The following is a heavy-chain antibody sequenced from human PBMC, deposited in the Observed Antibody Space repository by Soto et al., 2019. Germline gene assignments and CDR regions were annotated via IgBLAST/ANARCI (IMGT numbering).Heavy chain of an antibody. CDR1: GGSVSSGSYY. CDR3: ARWLLTDCSSTSCYGD. CDR2: IYYSGST. J-gene: IGHJ4*02. V-gene: IGHV4-61*01. D-gene: IGHD2-2*01. Sequence: SETLSLTCTVSGGSVSSGSYYWSWIRQPPGKGLEWIGYIYYSGSTNYNPSLKSRVTISVDTSKNQFSLKLRSVTAADTAVYYCARWLLTDCSSTSCYGDWGQGTLVTVSS.